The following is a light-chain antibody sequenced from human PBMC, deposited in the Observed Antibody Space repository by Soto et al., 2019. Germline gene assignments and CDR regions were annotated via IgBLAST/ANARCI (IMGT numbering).Light chain of an antibody. CDR3: SSYTSSSTYV. J-gene: IGLJ1*01. V-gene: IGLV2-14*01. Sequence: QSALTQPASVSGSPGQSITISCTGTRSDVGGYNYVYWHQQHPGKAPKLMIYDVTNRPSGVSDRFSGSKSGNTASLTISGLQDEDEADYCCSSYTSSSTYVFGAGTKLTVL. CDR1: RSDVGGYNY. CDR2: DVT.